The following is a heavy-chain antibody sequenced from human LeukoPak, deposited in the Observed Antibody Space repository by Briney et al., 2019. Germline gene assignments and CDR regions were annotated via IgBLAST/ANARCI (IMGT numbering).Heavy chain of an antibody. V-gene: IGHV3-33*08. CDR2: IWYDGNNK. J-gene: IGHJ4*02. CDR3: ARDLYYYDSSGLEFGY. Sequence: GGSLRLSCAASGFTFSSYGMHWVRQVPGKGLEWVAIIWYDGNNKYYADSVKGRFTISRDNSKNTLYLQMNSLRAEDTAVYYCARDLYYYDSSGLEFGYWGQGTLVTVSS. D-gene: IGHD3-22*01. CDR1: GFTFSSYG.